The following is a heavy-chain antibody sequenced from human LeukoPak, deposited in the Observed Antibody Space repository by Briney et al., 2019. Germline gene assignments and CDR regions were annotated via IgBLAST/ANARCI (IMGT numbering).Heavy chain of an antibody. CDR3: ARGRYYWSRYYYYMDV. J-gene: IGHJ6*03. V-gene: IGHV4-34*01. D-gene: IGHD1-20*01. CDR2: INHSGST. Sequence: KPSETLSLTCAVYGGSFSGYYWSWIRQPPGKGLEWIGEINHSGSTNYNPSLKSRVTISVDTSKNQFSLKLSSVTAADTAVYYCARGRYYWSRYYYYMDVWGKGTTVTVSS. CDR1: GGSFSGYY.